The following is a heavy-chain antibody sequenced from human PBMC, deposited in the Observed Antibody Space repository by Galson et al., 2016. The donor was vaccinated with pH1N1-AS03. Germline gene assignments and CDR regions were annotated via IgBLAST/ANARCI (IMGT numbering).Heavy chain of an antibody. D-gene: IGHD3/OR15-3a*01. CDR2: ISFDGTNK. V-gene: IGHV3-30*18. Sequence: SLRLSCAASGFTISNFGMLWVRQAPGQGLEWVAIISFDGTNKYYADSVRGRFSISRDNSKNTLFLQMSALRAEDTAVYYCANDFSYDFWGGYSFYWGQGALVTVSS. CDR3: ANDFSYDFWGGYSFY. J-gene: IGHJ4*02. CDR1: GFTISNFG.